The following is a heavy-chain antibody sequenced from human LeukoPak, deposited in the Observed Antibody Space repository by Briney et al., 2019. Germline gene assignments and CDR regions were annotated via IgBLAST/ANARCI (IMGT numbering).Heavy chain of an antibody. D-gene: IGHD3-9*01. Sequence: GESLKISCKGSGYSFTSYWIGWVRQMPGKGLEWMGIICPGDSDTRYSPSFQGQVTISADKSISTAYLQWSSLKASDTAMYYCARRRDILTGYPNAFDIWGQGTMVTVSS. CDR2: ICPGDSDT. J-gene: IGHJ3*02. V-gene: IGHV5-51*01. CDR3: ARRRDILTGYPNAFDI. CDR1: GYSFTSYW.